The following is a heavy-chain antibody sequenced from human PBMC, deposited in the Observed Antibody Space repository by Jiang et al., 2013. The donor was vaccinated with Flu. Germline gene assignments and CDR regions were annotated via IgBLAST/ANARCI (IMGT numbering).Heavy chain of an antibody. V-gene: IGHV4-59*12. Sequence: GPGLVKPSETLSLTCTVSGTSITSYYWNWVRQPPGKGLEWIGFTHFSGSNKSNPSLKTRVNTSVDTSKNQFSLGLTSVTVADTAVYYCARWSTTKNAYDIWGQGTLVTVSS. D-gene: IGHD1-14*01. J-gene: IGHJ3*02. CDR2: THFSGSN. CDR1: GTSITSYY. CDR3: ARWSTTKNAYDI.